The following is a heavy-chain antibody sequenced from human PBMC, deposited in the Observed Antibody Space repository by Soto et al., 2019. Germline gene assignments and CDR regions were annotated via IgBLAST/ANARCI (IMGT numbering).Heavy chain of an antibody. CDR2: ISSSSSYI. Sequence: GGSLRLSCAASGFTFSSYSMNWVRQAPGKGLEWVSSISSSSSYIYYADSVKGRFTISRDNAKNSLYLQMNSLRAEDTAVYYCARVGGRVLIAHFDYWGQGTLVTVSS. J-gene: IGHJ4*02. D-gene: IGHD2-8*01. CDR3: ARVGGRVLIAHFDY. CDR1: GFTFSSYS. V-gene: IGHV3-21*03.